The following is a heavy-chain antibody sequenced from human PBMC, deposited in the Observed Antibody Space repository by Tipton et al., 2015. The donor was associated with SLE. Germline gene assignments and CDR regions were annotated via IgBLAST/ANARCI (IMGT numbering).Heavy chain of an antibody. Sequence: LRLSCTVSGGSISSSSYYWGWIRQPPGKGLEWIGSVNYSGSTSYNPSLKSRVTMSLDTSKKQFSLKLSSVTAADTAVYYCARQTYYDSSGYPYYFDYWGQGTLVSVSS. D-gene: IGHD3-22*01. J-gene: IGHJ4*02. CDR1: GGSISSSSYY. CDR2: VNYSGST. V-gene: IGHV4-39*07. CDR3: ARQTYYDSSGYPYYFDY.